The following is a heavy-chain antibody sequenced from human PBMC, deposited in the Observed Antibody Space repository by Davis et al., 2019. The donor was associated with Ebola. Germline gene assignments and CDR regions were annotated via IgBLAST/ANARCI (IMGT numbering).Heavy chain of an antibody. CDR2: ITSTSNYI. J-gene: IGHJ5*02. Sequence: GGSLRLSCVASGFNFNSRTMSWVRQAPGKGLEWVSSITSTSNYIHYADSVKGRFTISRDNTKNSLYLQMNSLRDDDTAVYYCAGGGGNLGSNWFDPCGQGIQVTVSS. CDR1: GFNFNSRT. D-gene: IGHD3-16*01. V-gene: IGHV3-21*01. CDR3: AGGGGNLGSNWFDP.